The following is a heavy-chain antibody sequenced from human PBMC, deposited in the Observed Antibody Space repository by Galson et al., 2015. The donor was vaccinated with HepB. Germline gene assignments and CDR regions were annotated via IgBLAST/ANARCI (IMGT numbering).Heavy chain of an antibody. CDR2: IRSKAYGGTT. CDR3: TRGYYYGSSGYYYVGYFQH. J-gene: IGHJ1*01. D-gene: IGHD3-22*01. Sequence: SLRLSCAASGFTFGDYAMSWFRQAPGKGLEWVGFIRSKAYGGTTEYAASVKGRFTISRDDSKSIAYLQMNSLKTEDTAVYYCTRGYYYGSSGYYYVGYFQHWGQGTLVTVSS. CDR1: GFTFGDYA. V-gene: IGHV3-49*03.